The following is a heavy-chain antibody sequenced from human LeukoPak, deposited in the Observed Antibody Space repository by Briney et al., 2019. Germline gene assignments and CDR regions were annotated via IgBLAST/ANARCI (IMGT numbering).Heavy chain of an antibody. J-gene: IGHJ4*02. CDR3: ARSRGYDILTGYYRLVGFDY. D-gene: IGHD3-9*01. CDR1: GGSISSSSYY. CDR2: IYYSGST. Sequence: SETLSLTCTVSGGSISSSSYYWGWIRQPPGKGLEWIGSIYYSGSTYYNPSLKSRVTISVDTSKNQFSLKLSSVTAADTAVYYCARSRGYDILTGYYRLVGFDYWGQGTLVTVSS. V-gene: IGHV4-39*07.